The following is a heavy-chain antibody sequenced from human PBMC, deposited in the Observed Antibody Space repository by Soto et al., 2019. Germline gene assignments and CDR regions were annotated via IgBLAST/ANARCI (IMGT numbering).Heavy chain of an antibody. CDR1: GGSVSSGSYY. V-gene: IGHV4-61*01. CDR3: ARGGALAGIIPDYFDY. CDR2: IYYSGST. J-gene: IGHJ4*02. D-gene: IGHD6-19*01. Sequence: PSETLSLTCTVSGGSVSSGSYYWSWIRQPPGKGLEWIGYIYYSGSTNYNPSLKSRVTISVDTSKNQFSLKLSSVTAADTAVYYCARGGALAGIIPDYFDYWGQGNLVTVSS.